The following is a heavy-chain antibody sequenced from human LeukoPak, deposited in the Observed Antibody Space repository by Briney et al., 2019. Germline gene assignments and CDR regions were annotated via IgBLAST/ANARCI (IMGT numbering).Heavy chain of an antibody. Sequence: SETLSLTCTVSGGSISSYYWNWIRQPPGKGLEWIGYIYYSGSTNYNPSLKSRVPISVDTSKNQFSLKLGSVTAADTAVYYCARDLRRDYYYYYGMDVWGQRTTVTVSS. CDR2: IYYSGST. CDR3: ARDLRRDYYYYYGMDV. V-gene: IGHV4-59*08. J-gene: IGHJ6*02. CDR1: GGSISSYY. D-gene: IGHD3-3*01.